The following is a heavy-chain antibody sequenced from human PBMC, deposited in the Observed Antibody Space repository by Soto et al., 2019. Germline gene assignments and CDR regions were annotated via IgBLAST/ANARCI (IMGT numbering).Heavy chain of an antibody. D-gene: IGHD3-10*01. CDR1: GFIFSSYW. Sequence: EVQLVESGGGLVQPGGSLRLSCAASGFIFSSYWMSWVRQAPGKGLEWVANIKQDGSEKYYVDSVKGRFTISRDNAKNSLYLQMNSLRAEDTAVYYCATDKYYGSGSYWIYYYYYMDVWGKGTTVTVSS. J-gene: IGHJ6*03. V-gene: IGHV3-7*01. CDR2: IKQDGSEK. CDR3: ATDKYYGSGSYWIYYYYYMDV.